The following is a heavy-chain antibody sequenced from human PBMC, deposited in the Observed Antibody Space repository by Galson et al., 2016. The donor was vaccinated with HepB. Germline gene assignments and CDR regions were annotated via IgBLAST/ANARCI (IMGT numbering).Heavy chain of an antibody. CDR1: GFTFTTHG. CDR3: AKGPTSYFYGMDV. Sequence: SLRLSCAASGFTFTTHGMHWVRQAPGKGLEWVAVISYDGSNKYYADSVKGRFTISRDNSKNTLYLQMNSLRADDMAVYYCAKGPTSYFYGMDVWGQGTTVTVSS. V-gene: IGHV3-30*18. CDR2: ISYDGSNK. J-gene: IGHJ6*02.